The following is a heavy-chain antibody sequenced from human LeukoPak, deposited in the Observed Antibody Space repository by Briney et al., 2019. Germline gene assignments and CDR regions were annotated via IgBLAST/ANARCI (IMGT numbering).Heavy chain of an antibody. CDR2: INAGNGNT. CDR1: GYTFTSYA. Sequence: ASVKVSCKASGYTFTSYAMHWVRQAPGQRLEWMGWINAGNGNTKYSQKFQGRVTITRDTSASTAYMELSSLRSEDTAVYYCAGVGSIAVAGDYWGQGTLVTVSS. V-gene: IGHV1-3*01. J-gene: IGHJ4*02. CDR3: AGVGSIAVAGDY. D-gene: IGHD6-19*01.